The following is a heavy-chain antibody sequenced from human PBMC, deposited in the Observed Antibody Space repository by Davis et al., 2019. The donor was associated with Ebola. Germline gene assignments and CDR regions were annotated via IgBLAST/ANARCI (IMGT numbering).Heavy chain of an antibody. D-gene: IGHD6-19*01. CDR3: ATDARAGFDP. Sequence: PGGSLRLSCAVSGFTFDDYSMNWVRQAPGKGLEWVAGINWNSKNIVYVASVKGRFTMSRDDAKNSLYLQMNNLRVDDTAVYYCATDARAGFDPWGQGTLVTVSS. J-gene: IGHJ5*02. CDR1: GFTFDDYS. CDR2: INWNSKNI. V-gene: IGHV3-9*01.